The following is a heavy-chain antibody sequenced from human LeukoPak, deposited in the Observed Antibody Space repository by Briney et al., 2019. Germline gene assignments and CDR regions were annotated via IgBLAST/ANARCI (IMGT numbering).Heavy chain of an antibody. CDR1: GFTVSSNH. J-gene: IGHJ4*02. Sequence: GGSLRLSCAASGFTVSSNHNHMSWVRQAPGKGLEWVSVIYSGGTIFYADSVKGRFTISRDNSKNTVYLEMNSLRAEDTAVYYCARDGENHYYDYWGQGTLVTVSS. CDR3: ARDGENHYYDY. D-gene: IGHD7-27*01. V-gene: IGHV3-66*01. CDR2: IYSGGTI.